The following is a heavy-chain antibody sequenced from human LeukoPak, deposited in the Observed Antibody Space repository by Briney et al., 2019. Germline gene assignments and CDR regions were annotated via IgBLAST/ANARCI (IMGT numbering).Heavy chain of an antibody. J-gene: IGHJ4*02. D-gene: IGHD5-18*01. Sequence: GEALKISFKGSGYRFTSYWIGWVRPMPGKGLEWMGIIYPGDSDTRYSPSFQGQVTISADKSISTAYLQWSSLKASDTAMYYCARSPNSRGYSDYWGQGTLVTVSS. CDR1: GYRFTSYW. V-gene: IGHV5-51*01. CDR2: IYPGDSDT. CDR3: ARSPNSRGYSDY.